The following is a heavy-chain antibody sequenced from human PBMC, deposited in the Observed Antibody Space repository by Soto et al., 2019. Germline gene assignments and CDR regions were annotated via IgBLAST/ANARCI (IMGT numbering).Heavy chain of an antibody. V-gene: IGHV3-66*01. J-gene: IGHJ6*02. Sequence: PGGSLRLSCAASGFTVGLNFMTWVRQAPGKGLEWVSVINAGGTTYYADSVKGRFSISRDDSKNTLYLQMNSLRAEDTAVYYCARENYYYGMDVWGQGTTLTVSS. CDR1: GFTVGLNF. CDR2: INAGGTT. CDR3: ARENYYYGMDV.